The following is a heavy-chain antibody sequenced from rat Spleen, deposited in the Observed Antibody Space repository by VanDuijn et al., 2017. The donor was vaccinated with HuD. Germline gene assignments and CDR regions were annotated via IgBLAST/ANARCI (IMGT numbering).Heavy chain of an antibody. CDR2: ISYDGSST. CDR1: GFIFSDCY. V-gene: IGHV5-29*01. CDR3: VRQGYLRDWYFDF. D-gene: IGHD2-7*01. Sequence: EVQLVESDGGLVQPGRSLKLSCATSGFIFSDCYMAWVRQAPTKGLEWVATISYDGSSTYYRDSVKGRFTASRDNAKSTLYLEMDSLRSEDTATYYCVRQGYLRDWYFDFWGPGTMVTVSS. J-gene: IGHJ1*01.